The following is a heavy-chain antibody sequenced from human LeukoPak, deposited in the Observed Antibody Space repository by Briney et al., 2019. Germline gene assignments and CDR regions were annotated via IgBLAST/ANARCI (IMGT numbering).Heavy chain of an antibody. J-gene: IGHJ4*02. CDR1: GFTFSSYV. CDR2: ISGSGSST. D-gene: IGHD6-13*01. CDR3: AREIAAAGNFDY. V-gene: IGHV3-23*01. Sequence: AGGSLRLSCAASGFTFSSYVMNWVRQAPGKGLEWVSTISGSGSSTYYADSVKGRFTISRDNSKNTLYLQMNSLRAEDTAVYYCAREIAAAGNFDYWGQGTLVTVSS.